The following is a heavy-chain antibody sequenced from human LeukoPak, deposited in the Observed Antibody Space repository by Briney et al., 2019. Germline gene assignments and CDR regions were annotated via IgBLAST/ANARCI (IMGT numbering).Heavy chain of an antibody. CDR2: ISSSSSYI. J-gene: IGHJ4*02. V-gene: IGHV3-21*06. Sequence: PGGSLRLSCAASGFTFSSYSMNWVRQAPGKGLEWVSSISSSSSYIYYADSVKGRFTISRDNSKNSLYLHLISLRDEDTAVYYCAREIWWRFDHWGQGSLVTVSS. D-gene: IGHD5-12*01. CDR3: AREIWWRFDH. CDR1: GFTFSSYS.